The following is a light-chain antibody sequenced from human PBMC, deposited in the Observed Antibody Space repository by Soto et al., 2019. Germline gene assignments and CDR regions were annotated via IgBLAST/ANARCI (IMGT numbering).Light chain of an antibody. CDR2: GAS. Sequence: EIVLTQSPGTLSLSPGERATLSCRASQSVSSTYLAWYQQKPGQAPRLLIYGASSRATGIPDRFSGSVSGTDFTLTISRLEPEDFAVYYCQQYGSSPYTFGQETNLEIK. V-gene: IGKV3-20*01. CDR3: QQYGSSPYT. J-gene: IGKJ2*01. CDR1: QSVSSTY.